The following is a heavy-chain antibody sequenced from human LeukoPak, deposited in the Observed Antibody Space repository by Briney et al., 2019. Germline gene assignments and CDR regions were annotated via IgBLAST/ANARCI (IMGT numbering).Heavy chain of an antibody. D-gene: IGHD3-22*01. Sequence: GGSLRLSCAASGFTFTTYNMNWVRQAPGKGLEWVSYISSSGSTIYYADSVKSRFTISRDNAKNSLYLQMSSLRAEDTAVYYCARETYYYDSSGYYVYYFDNWGQGALVTVSS. CDR3: ARETYYYDSSGYYVYYFDN. CDR2: ISSSGSTI. J-gene: IGHJ4*02. V-gene: IGHV3-48*04. CDR1: GFTFTTYN.